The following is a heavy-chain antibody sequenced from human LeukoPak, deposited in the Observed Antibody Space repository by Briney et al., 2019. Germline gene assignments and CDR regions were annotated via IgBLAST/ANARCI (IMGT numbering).Heavy chain of an antibody. CDR1: GFTFSSYA. J-gene: IGHJ4*02. D-gene: IGHD3-10*01. V-gene: IGHV3-23*01. Sequence: GGSLRLSCAASGFTFSSYAMSWVRQAPGKGLEWVSAISGSGGSTYYADSVKGRFTISRDNSKNTLYLQMNSLRAEDTAVYYCAKGPGYYYGSGSYYNYFDYWGQGTLVTVSS. CDR2: ISGSGGST. CDR3: AKGPGYYYGSGSYYNYFDY.